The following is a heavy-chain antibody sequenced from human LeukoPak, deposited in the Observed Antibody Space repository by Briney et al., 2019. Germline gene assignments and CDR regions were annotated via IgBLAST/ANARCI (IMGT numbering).Heavy chain of an antibody. CDR3: ASYCGGDCSGQLFDY. CDR1: GYTFTGYY. CDR2: INPNSGGT. D-gene: IGHD2-21*02. V-gene: IGHV1-2*06. Sequence: ASVKVSCKASGYTFTGYYMHWVRQAPGQGLEWMGRINPNSGGTNYAQKFQGRVTMTRDTSISTAYMELSRLRSDDTAVYYCASYCGGDCSGQLFDYWGRGTPVTVSS. J-gene: IGHJ4*02.